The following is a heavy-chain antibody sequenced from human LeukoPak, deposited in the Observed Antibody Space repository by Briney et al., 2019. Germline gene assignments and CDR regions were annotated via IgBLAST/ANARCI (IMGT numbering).Heavy chain of an antibody. Sequence: GSLRLSCAASGFTFSSYAMSWVRQAPGKGLEWVSAISGSGGSTYYADSVKGRFTISRDNSKNTLYLQMNSLRAEDTAVYYCAKDRGRYCSGGSCVYWGQGTLVTVSS. CDR3: AKDRGRYCSGGSCVY. J-gene: IGHJ4*02. V-gene: IGHV3-23*01. CDR2: ISGSGGST. CDR1: GFTFSSYA. D-gene: IGHD2-15*01.